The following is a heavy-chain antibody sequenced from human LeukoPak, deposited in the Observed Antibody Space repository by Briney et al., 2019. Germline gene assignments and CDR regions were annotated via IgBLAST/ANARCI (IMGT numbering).Heavy chain of an antibody. J-gene: IGHJ4*02. CDR1: GFTFSNYP. CDR3: ASSGVRGVTTDY. V-gene: IGHV3-30-3*01. D-gene: IGHD3-10*01. Sequence: GGPLRLSCAASGFTFSNYPIHWVRQAPGKGLEWVAVISHNGSYKYYADSVKGRFTISRDNSKNTPYLQMNSLRAEDTAVYYCASSGVRGVTTDYWGQGGLVSVSS. CDR2: ISHNGSYK.